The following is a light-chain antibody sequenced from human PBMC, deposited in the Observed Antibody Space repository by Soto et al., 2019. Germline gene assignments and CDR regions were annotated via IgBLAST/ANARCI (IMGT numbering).Light chain of an antibody. CDR1: SSDVGTYNL. J-gene: IGLJ2*01. Sequence: QSALTQPASVSGSPGESITISCTGTSSDVGTYNLVTWYQQHPGRVPKLILYEGNKRPSAVSSRFSASKSGNTASLTISGLQAEDEADYFCCSYAPSRTLLFGGGTKLTVL. V-gene: IGLV2-23*01. CDR3: CSYAPSRTLL. CDR2: EGN.